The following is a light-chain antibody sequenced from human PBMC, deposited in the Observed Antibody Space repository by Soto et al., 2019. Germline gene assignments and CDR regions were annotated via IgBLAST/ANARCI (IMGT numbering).Light chain of an antibody. CDR3: QQRFNLQVT. CDR1: QSINNY. V-gene: IGKV3-11*01. J-gene: IGKJ5*01. CDR2: DAS. Sequence: EIVLTQSPVTLSFSPGERATLSCRASQSINNYLAWYQQKPGQAPRLLIYDASNRATGIPARFSGSGSGTDFTLTISSLEPEDFAVYYCQQRFNLQVTFGQGTRLEIK.